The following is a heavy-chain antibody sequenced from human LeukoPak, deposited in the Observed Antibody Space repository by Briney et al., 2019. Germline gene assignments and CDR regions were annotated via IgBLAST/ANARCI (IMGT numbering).Heavy chain of an antibody. V-gene: IGHV4-59*11. CDR2: IYYSGST. Sequence: SETLSLTCTVSGGSISSHYWSWIRQPPGRGRDGIGFIYYSGSTNYNPSLKSRVTISVDTSKNQFSLKLSSVTAADTAVYYCARDPYYYGSGSQGFDPWGQGTLVTVSS. CDR3: ARDPYYYGSGSQGFDP. CDR1: GGSISSHY. D-gene: IGHD3-10*01. J-gene: IGHJ5*02.